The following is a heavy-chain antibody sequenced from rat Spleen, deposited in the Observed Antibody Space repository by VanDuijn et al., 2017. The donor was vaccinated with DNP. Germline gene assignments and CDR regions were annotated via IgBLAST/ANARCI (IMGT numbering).Heavy chain of an antibody. D-gene: IGHD1-4*01. CDR2: IRYDGGST. Sequence: EVQLVESGGGLVLPGWSLRLSCAASGFTFSDYYMAWVRQAPTKGLEWVAYIRYDGGSTYYGDSVKGRFTISRDNANRTLYLQMDSLRSVDTATYSCATSPGPNWFAYWGQGVMVTVSS. V-gene: IGHV5-20*01. J-gene: IGHJ2*01. CDR1: GFTFSDYY. CDR3: ATSPGPNWFAY.